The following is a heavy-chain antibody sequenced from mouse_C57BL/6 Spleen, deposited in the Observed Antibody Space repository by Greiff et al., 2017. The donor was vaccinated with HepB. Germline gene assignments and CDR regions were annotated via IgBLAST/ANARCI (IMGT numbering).Heavy chain of an antibody. CDR1: GFTFSSYG. V-gene: IGHV5-6*01. D-gene: IGHD1-1*01. CDR2: ISSGGSYT. CDR3: ARQGEFITTVVAFDY. Sequence: EVMLVESGGDLVKPGGSLKLSCAASGFTFSSYGMSWVRQTPDKRLEWVATISSGGSYTYYPDSVKGRFTISRDNAKNTLYLQMSSLKSEDTAMYYCARQGEFITTVVAFDYWGQGTTLTVSS. J-gene: IGHJ2*01.